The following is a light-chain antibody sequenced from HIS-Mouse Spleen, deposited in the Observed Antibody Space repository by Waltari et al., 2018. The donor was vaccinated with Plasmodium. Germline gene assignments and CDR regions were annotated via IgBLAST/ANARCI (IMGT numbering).Light chain of an antibody. CDR3: SSYAGSNNLV. CDR2: EVS. CDR1: SSDVGGYNY. J-gene: IGLJ2*01. Sequence: QSALTQPPSASGSPGQSVTISCTGTSSDVGGYNYVSWYQQHPGKAPKLMIYEVSKLPAGVPDLFSGSKSGNTASRTVSGLQAEDEADYYCSSYAGSNNLVFGGGTKLTVL. V-gene: IGLV2-8*01.